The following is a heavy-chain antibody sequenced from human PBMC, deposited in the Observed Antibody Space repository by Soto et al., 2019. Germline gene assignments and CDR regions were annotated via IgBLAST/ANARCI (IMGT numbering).Heavy chain of an antibody. CDR3: AVLPRGYTYGLDY. J-gene: IGHJ4*02. D-gene: IGHD5-18*01. V-gene: IGHV1-58*01. CDR2: IVVGSGNT. CDR1: GFTFTSSA. Sequence: ASVKVSCKASGFTFTSSAVQWVRQARGQRLEWIGWIVVGSGNTNYAQKFQERVTITRDMSTSTAYMELSSLRSEDTAVYYCAVLPRGYTYGLDYWGQGTLATVS.